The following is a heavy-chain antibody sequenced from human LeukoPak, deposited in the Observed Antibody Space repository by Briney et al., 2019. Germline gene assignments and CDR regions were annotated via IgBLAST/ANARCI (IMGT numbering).Heavy chain of an antibody. CDR1: GFTFSSYG. Sequence: GGSLRLSCAAFGFTFSSYGMHWVRQAPGKGLEWVAVIWYDGSNKYYADSVKGRFTISRDNSKNTLYLQMNSLRAEDTAVYYCARDRGSAVDYWGEGTLVTVSS. J-gene: IGHJ4*02. CDR3: ARDRGSAVDY. CDR2: IWYDGSNK. D-gene: IGHD3-10*01. V-gene: IGHV3-33*01.